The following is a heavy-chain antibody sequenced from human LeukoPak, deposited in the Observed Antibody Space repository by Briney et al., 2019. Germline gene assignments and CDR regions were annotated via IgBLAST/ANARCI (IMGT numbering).Heavy chain of an antibody. Sequence: SENLSLTCTVSGGSISSYYWSWIRQPPGQGLEWIGYIYYSGSTNYNPSLKSRVTISVDTSKNQFSLKLSSVTAADTAVYYCARSGGENLVFGVVIPNYYYYYGMDVWGQGTTVTVSS. D-gene: IGHD3-3*01. J-gene: IGHJ6*01. V-gene: IGHV4-59*08. CDR1: GGSISSYY. CDR3: ARSGGENLVFGVVIPNYYYYYGMDV. CDR2: IYYSGST.